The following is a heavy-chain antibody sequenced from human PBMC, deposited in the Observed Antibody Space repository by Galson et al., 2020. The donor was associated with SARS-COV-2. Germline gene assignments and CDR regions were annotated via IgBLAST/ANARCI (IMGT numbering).Heavy chain of an antibody. V-gene: IGHV5-51*01. D-gene: IGHD6-19*01. Sequence: GESLKISCKGSGYSFTNYWIGWVRQMPGKGLEWMGIIYPDDSYTIYSPSFRGQVTISGDKSLSTAYLQWSSLKASDTAIYYCARHGASSGWYEGIDYWGQGTLVTVSS. CDR1: GYSFTNYW. CDR2: IYPDDSYT. CDR3: ARHGASSGWYEGIDY. J-gene: IGHJ4*02.